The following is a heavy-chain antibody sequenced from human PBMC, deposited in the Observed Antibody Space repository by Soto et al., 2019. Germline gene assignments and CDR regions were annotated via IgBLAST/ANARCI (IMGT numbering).Heavy chain of an antibody. CDR1: GGSFSGYY. V-gene: IGHV4-34*01. Sequence: QVQLQQWGAGLLKPSETLSLTCAVYGGSFSGYYWSWIRQPPGKGLEWIGEINHSGSTNYNPSLKSRVTISVDTSKNQFSLKLSSVTAADTAVYYCARGRRLLLWFGQTDAFDIWGQGTMVTVSS. CDR3: ARGRRLLLWFGQTDAFDI. J-gene: IGHJ3*02. CDR2: INHSGST. D-gene: IGHD3-10*01.